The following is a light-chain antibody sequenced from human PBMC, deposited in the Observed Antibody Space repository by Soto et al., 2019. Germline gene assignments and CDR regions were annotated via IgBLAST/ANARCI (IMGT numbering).Light chain of an antibody. V-gene: IGKV1-39*01. CDR3: QQSFAVPPT. J-gene: IGKJ1*01. CDR2: AAS. CDR1: ETVSIY. Sequence: DIQMTQSPSSLSASVGDRVTIDCRANETVSIYLNWYQQKLGKAPKLLIYAASTLQTGVTSRFSGSGSGRDFTLTISSLQPDDFATYHCQQSFAVPPTFGQGTKVEVK.